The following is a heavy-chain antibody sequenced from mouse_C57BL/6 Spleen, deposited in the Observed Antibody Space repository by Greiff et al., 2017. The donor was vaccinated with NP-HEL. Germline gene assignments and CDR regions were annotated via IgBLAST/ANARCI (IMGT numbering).Heavy chain of an antibody. V-gene: IGHV1-82*01. Sequence: VQLQQSGPELVKPGASVKISCKASGYAFSSSWMNWVKQRPGKGLEWIGRIYPGDGDTNYNGKFKGKATLTADKSSSTAYMQLSSLTSEDSAVYFCARDSSGCSSYAMDYWGQGTSVTVSS. CDR2: IYPGDGDT. CDR3: ARDSSGCSSYAMDY. J-gene: IGHJ4*01. D-gene: IGHD1-3*01. CDR1: GYAFSSSW.